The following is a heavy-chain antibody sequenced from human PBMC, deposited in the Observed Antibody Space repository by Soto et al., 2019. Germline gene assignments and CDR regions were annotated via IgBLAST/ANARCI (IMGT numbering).Heavy chain of an antibody. CDR1: GFTFSSYA. CDR3: AKGSVGTLDVIAFDI. J-gene: IGHJ3*02. V-gene: IGHV3-23*01. D-gene: IGHD1-1*01. CDR2: ISGSGGST. Sequence: GGSLRLSCAASGFTFSSYAMSWVRQAPGKGLEWVSAISGSGGSTYYADSGKGRFTISRDNSKNTLYLQMNSLRAEDTAVYYCAKGSVGTLDVIAFDIWGQGTMVTVSS.